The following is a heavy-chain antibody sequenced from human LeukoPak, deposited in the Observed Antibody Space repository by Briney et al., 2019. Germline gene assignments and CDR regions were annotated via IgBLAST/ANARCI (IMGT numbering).Heavy chain of an antibody. D-gene: IGHD4-17*01. Sequence: SETLSLTCTVSGGSISSGSYYWSWIRQPAGKGLEWIGRIYTSGSTNYNPSLKSRVTISVDTSKNQFSLKLSSVTAADTAVYYCATGTVTTVAYWGQGTLVTVSS. CDR2: IYTSGST. CDR3: ATGTVTTVAY. V-gene: IGHV4-61*02. CDR1: GGSISSGSYY. J-gene: IGHJ4*02.